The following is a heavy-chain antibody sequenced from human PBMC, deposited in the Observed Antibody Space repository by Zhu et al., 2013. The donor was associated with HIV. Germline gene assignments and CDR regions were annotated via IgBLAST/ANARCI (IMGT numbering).Heavy chain of an antibody. CDR2: INPNSGGT. Sequence: QVQLVQSGAEVKKPGASVKVPCKASGYTFTGYYMHWVRQAPGQGLEWMGWINPNSGGTNYAQKFQGRVTMTRDTSISTAYMELSRLRSDDTAVYYCARTGVATVYYYYYGMDVWGQGTTVTVSS. J-gene: IGHJ6*02. CDR3: ARTGVATVYYYYYGMDV. V-gene: IGHV1-2*02. D-gene: IGHD5-12*01. CDR1: GYTFTGYY.